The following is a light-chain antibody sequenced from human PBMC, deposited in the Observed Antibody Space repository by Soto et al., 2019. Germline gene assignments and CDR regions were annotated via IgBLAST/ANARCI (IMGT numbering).Light chain of an antibody. J-gene: IGLJ2*01. V-gene: IGLV3-1*01. CDR2: QDN. CDR1: DLGNKY. CDR3: QAWDSSTVV. Sequence: SYELTQPPSVSVFPGQTASITCSGDDLGNKYVSWYQQRPGQSPVLVIYQDNKRPSGIPERFSGSNSGNTATLTISGTQALDEADYYCQAWDSSTVVFGGGTKVTVL.